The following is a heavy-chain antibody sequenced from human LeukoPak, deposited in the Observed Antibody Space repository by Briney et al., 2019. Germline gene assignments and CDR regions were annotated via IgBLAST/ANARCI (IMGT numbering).Heavy chain of an antibody. Sequence: PSETLSLTCTVSGGSISSYYWSWIRQPPGKGLEWIGYVYYSGSTNYNPSLKSRVSISVDTSKNQFSLKLSSVTAADTAVYYCARVLSGSGSYRGGRDAFDIWGQGTMVTVSS. V-gene: IGHV4-59*01. CDR3: ARVLSGSGSYRGGRDAFDI. CDR1: GGSISSYY. D-gene: IGHD3-10*01. CDR2: VYYSGST. J-gene: IGHJ3*02.